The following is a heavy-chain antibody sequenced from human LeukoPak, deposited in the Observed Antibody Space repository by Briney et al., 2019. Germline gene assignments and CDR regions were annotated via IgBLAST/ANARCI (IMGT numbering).Heavy chain of an antibody. D-gene: IGHD1-1*01. Sequence: GGSLGLSCAASGFTFSRYAMSWARQAPGKGLEWVSSITSGSNTYYADSVKGRFTISRDNSKNTLYLHIHSLRAEDTALYYCAKLQSATGTDYWGQGTLVTVSS. J-gene: IGHJ4*02. CDR3: AKLQSATGTDY. CDR2: ITSGSNT. V-gene: IGHV3-23*01. CDR1: GFTFSRYA.